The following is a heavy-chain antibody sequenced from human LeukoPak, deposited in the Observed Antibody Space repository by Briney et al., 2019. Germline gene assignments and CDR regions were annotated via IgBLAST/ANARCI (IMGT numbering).Heavy chain of an antibody. D-gene: IGHD6-6*01. CDR1: GGSISSGSYY. Sequence: SETLSLTCTVSGGSISSGSYYWSWIRQPAGKGLEWIGHIYTSGSTNYNPSLKSRVTISVDTSKNQFSLKLSSVTAADTAVYYCARDRGEPRIEYSSSLRLDYWGQGTLVTVSS. CDR2: IYTSGST. V-gene: IGHV4-61*09. J-gene: IGHJ4*02. CDR3: ARDRGEPRIEYSSSLRLDY.